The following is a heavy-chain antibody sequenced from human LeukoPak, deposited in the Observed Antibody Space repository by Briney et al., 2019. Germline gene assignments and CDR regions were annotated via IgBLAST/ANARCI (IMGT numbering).Heavy chain of an antibody. V-gene: IGHV1-2*02. CDR3: ARGRDDYSNPGIGY. Sequence: ASVKVSCKASGYTFTGYYTHWVRQAPGQGLEWMGWINPNSGGTNYAQKFQGRVTMTRDTSISTAYMELSRLRSDDTAVYYCARGRDDYSNPGIGYWGQGTLVTVSS. J-gene: IGHJ4*02. D-gene: IGHD4-11*01. CDR1: GYTFTGYY. CDR2: INPNSGGT.